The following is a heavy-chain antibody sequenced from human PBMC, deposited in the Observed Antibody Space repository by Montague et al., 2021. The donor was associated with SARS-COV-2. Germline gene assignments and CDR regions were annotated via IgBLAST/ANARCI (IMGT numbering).Heavy chain of an antibody. CDR2: IYYSGST. V-gene: IGHV4-39*01. CDR3: ARHERQWLRWYPDYFDY. J-gene: IGHJ4*02. D-gene: IGHD5-12*01. Sequence: IYYSGSTYYNTSLKSRVTISVDTSKNQFSLKLSSVTAADTAVYYCARHERQWLRWYPDYFDYGGQGTLVTVSS.